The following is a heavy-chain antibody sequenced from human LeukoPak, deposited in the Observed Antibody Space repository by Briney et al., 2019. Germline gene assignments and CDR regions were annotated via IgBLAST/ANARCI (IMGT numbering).Heavy chain of an antibody. D-gene: IGHD1-20*01. CDR3: VRESITGHRDFDY. Sequence: PGGSLRLSCAASGFAFSSYSMNWVRQAPGRGLEWISYISSGSRTIYYADSVEGRFTISRDNGKNSLYLLLNSLRADDTAVYLCVRESITGHRDFDYWGQGTLITVSS. V-gene: IGHV3-48*01. CDR1: GFAFSSYS. J-gene: IGHJ4*02. CDR2: ISSGSRTI.